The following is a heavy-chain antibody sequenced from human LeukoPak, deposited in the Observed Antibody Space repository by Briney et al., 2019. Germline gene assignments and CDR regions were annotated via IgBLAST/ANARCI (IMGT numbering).Heavy chain of an antibody. J-gene: IGHJ5*02. CDR2: IIPIFGTA. CDR3: ARALRFLEWFRFDP. D-gene: IGHD3-3*01. CDR1: GGTFSSYA. Sequence: ASVKVSCKASGGTFSSYAISWVRQAPGQGLEWMGGIIPIFGTANYAQKFQGRVTITTDESTSTAYMELSSLRSEDTAVYYCARALRFLEWFRFDPWGQGTLVTVSS. V-gene: IGHV1-69*05.